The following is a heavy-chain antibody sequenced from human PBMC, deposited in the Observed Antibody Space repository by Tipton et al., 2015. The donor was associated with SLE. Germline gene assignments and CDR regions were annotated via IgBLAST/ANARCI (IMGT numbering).Heavy chain of an antibody. D-gene: IGHD4-11*01. V-gene: IGHV4-59*12. Sequence: LRLSCTVSGGSTSSYYWSWIRQPPGKGLEWIGSIYYSGSTYYNPSLKSRVTISVDTSKNQFSLKLSSVTAADTAVYYCARDPDYTGGYYFDYWGQGTLVTVSS. CDR2: IYYSGST. CDR1: GGSTSSYY. J-gene: IGHJ4*02. CDR3: ARDPDYTGGYYFDY.